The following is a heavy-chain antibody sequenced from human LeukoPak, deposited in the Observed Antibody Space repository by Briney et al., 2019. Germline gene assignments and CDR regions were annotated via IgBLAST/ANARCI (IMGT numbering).Heavy chain of an antibody. CDR1: GGTFSSYA. J-gene: IGHJ5*02. CDR2: IIPIFGIA. D-gene: IGHD4-17*01. V-gene: IGHV1-69*04. Sequence: ASVKVSCKASGGTFSSYAISWVRQAPGQGLEWMGRIIPIFGIANYAKKFQGRVTITADKSTSTAYMELSSLRSEDTAVYYCASDDYGDYSWGQGTLVTVSS. CDR3: ASDDYGDYS.